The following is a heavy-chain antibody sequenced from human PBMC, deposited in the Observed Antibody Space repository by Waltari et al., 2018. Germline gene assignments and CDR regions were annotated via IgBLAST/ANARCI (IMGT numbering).Heavy chain of an antibody. V-gene: IGHV1-69-2*01. Sequence: EVQLVQSGAEVKKPGATVKISCKASGYPFTDYYIHWVQPAPGKGLEWMGRVEPADSETIYAEKFQGRVTITADTSTDTAYMELSSLRSEDTAVYYCATVLTTVPTYWFDPWGQGTLVTVSS. J-gene: IGHJ5*02. D-gene: IGHD4-4*01. CDR2: VEPADSET. CDR1: GYPFTDYY. CDR3: ATVLTTVPTYWFDP.